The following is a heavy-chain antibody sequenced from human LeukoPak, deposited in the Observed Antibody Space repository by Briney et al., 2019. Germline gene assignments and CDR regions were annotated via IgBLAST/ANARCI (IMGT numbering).Heavy chain of an antibody. D-gene: IGHD3-9*01. CDR3: ARDLYYDILTGGAFDI. Sequence: ASVKVSFKASGYTFTSYGISWVRQAPGQGLEWMGWISAYNGNTNYAQKLQGRVTMTTDTSTSTAYMELRSLRSDDTAVYYCARDLYYDILTGGAFDIWGQGTMVTVSS. CDR1: GYTFTSYG. J-gene: IGHJ3*02. V-gene: IGHV1-18*01. CDR2: ISAYNGNT.